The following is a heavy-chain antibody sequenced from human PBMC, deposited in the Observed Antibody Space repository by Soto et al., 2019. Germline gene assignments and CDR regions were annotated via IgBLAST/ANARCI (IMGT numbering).Heavy chain of an antibody. CDR2: IYYSGST. Sequence: SETLSLTCTVSGGSISSSSYYWGWIRQPPGKGLEWIGSIYYSGSTYYNPSLKSRVTISVDTSKNQFSLKLSSVTAADTAVYYCARLYPTIFAFDPWGQGTLVTVSS. D-gene: IGHD3-3*01. V-gene: IGHV4-39*01. CDR3: ARLYPTIFAFDP. CDR1: GGSISSSSYY. J-gene: IGHJ5*02.